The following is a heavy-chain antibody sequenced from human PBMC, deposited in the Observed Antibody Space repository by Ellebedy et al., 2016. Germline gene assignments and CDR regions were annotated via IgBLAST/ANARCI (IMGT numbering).Heavy chain of an antibody. J-gene: IGHJ4*02. D-gene: IGHD2-15*01. CDR1: GYRFASYW. V-gene: IGHV5-51*01. Sequence: KVSCXGSGYRFASYWIGWVRQMPGKGLEWMGSIYPGDSDTRYSPSFQGQVTISADKSISTAYLQWSSLKASDTAMYYCARRVAPGAFDFWGQGTLVTVSS. CDR2: IYPGDSDT. CDR3: ARRVAPGAFDF.